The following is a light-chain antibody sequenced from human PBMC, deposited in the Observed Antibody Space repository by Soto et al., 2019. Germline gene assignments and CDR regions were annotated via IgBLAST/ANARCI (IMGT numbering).Light chain of an antibody. CDR2: DVS. CDR3: QQRGT. V-gene: IGKV3-11*01. Sequence: EMVLTQSPASLSLSPGERATLSCRASLSVTSHLAWYQQKPGQAPTLLIYDVSNRASGIPARFSGSGSGTDFTLTISSLEPEDFAVYYCQQRGTFGQGTRLEIK. CDR1: LSVTSH. J-gene: IGKJ5*01.